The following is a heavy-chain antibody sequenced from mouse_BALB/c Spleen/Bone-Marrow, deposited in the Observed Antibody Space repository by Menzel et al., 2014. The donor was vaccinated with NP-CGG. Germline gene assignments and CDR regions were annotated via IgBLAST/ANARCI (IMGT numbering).Heavy chain of an antibody. CDR1: GYAFSNSW. V-gene: IGHV1-82*01. J-gene: IGHJ4*01. CDR2: IYPGDGDT. CDR3: ARSDGYRALDY. D-gene: IGHD2-3*01. Sequence: QVQLQQSGPELVKPGASVRISCKASGYAFSNSWMNWVKQRPGQGLEWIGRIYPGDGDTYYNGKFKGKATLTADKSSSTDYMQLSSLTSVDSAVYFCARSDGYRALDYWGQGTSVTVSS.